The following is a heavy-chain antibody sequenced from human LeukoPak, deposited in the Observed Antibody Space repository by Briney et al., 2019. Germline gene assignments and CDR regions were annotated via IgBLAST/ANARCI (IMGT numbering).Heavy chain of an antibody. J-gene: IGHJ3*02. D-gene: IGHD4-17*01. Sequence: PETLSLTCTVSGGSISSYYWSWIRQPPGKGLEWIGYIYYSGNTNYNPSLKSRVTMSVDTPMNRFSLKLTSVTAADTAVYYCARDMTAVTRGAFDIWGQGTMVTVSS. V-gene: IGHV4-59*01. CDR3: ARDMTAVTRGAFDI. CDR2: IYYSGNT. CDR1: GGSISSYY.